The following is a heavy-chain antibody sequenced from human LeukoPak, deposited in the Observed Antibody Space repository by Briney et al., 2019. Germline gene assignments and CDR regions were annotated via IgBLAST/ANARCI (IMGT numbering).Heavy chain of an antibody. CDR2: INSDGSST. D-gene: IGHD1-1*01. J-gene: IGHJ4*02. CDR3: AKAPWDDYFFDY. CDR1: GFTFSSYW. V-gene: IGHV3-74*01. Sequence: GGSLRLSCAASGFTFSSYWMHWVRQAPGKGLVWVSRINSDGSSTSYADSVKGRFTISRDNSKNTLYLQMNSLRAEDTAVYYCAKAPWDDYFFDYWGQGTLVTVSS.